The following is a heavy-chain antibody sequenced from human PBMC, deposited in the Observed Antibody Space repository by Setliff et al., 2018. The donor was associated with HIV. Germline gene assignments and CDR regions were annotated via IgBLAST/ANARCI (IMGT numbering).Heavy chain of an antibody. V-gene: IGHV1-2*06. CDR1: GFLVTGYN. J-gene: IGHJ3*01. CDR3: VRPRVFDSFDA. Sequence: EASVKVSCKALGFLVTGYNVHWVRQAPGHGPEWLGRINPNNGGTNYAQKFQGRVTMSLDTSTSTVYLELKALTSDDTAVYYCVRPRVFDSFDAWGPGTMVTVSS. CDR2: INPNNGGT.